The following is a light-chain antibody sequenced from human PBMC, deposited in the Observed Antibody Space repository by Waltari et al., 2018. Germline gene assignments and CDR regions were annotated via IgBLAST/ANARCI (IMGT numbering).Light chain of an antibody. J-gene: IGLJ2*01. Sequence: QSALTQPPSASGSPGPSVPISCSGTSSAIGAYHSASWYQQHPGKAPKLMIYAVIKRPSGVPPRFSGSKSGNTASLTVSELQAEDEADYYCSSYAGSNGVLFGGGTKVTVL. CDR3: SSYAGSNGVL. V-gene: IGLV2-8*01. CDR1: SSAIGAYHS. CDR2: AVI.